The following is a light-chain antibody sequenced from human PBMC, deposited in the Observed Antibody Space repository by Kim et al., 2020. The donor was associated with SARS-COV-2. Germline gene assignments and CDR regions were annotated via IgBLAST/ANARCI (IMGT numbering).Light chain of an antibody. J-gene: IGLJ3*02. Sequence: QSALTQPRSVSGSPGQSVTISCTGTSSDVGGYSSVSWYQQHPGKAPKLMIYDVSKRPSGVPDRFSGSKSGNTASLTISGLQAEDEADYYCCSYAGSYTWVFGGGTKLTVL. CDR3: CSYAGSYTWV. V-gene: IGLV2-11*01. CDR2: DVS. CDR1: SSDVGGYSS.